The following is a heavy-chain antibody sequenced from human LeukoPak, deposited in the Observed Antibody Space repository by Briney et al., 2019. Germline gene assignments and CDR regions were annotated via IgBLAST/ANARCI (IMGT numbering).Heavy chain of an antibody. D-gene: IGHD1-26*01. V-gene: IGHV3-64D*06. J-gene: IGHJ4*02. CDR3: VKDFGRIRGTPDS. Sequence: PGGSLRLSCSASGFVFTIYTMYWVRQAPGKEPEYVSTISGSGNGFSIYYADSVKGRFTISRDDSKSILCLQMNGLRSEDTAVYYCVKDFGRIRGTPDSWGQGTLVTVSS. CDR1: GFVFTIYT. CDR2: ISGSGNGFSI.